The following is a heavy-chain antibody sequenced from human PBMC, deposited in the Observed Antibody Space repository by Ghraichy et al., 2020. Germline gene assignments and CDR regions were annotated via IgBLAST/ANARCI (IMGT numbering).Heavy chain of an antibody. Sequence: ASVKVSCKVSGHNLTEVSKYWVRQAPGKGLEWMGGFEDGKTIYAQKFQGRITITEDTSTKTNYMELSSLRLEDAAMYYCVIDLPSGALLDYWGQGALVTVSS. J-gene: IGHJ4*02. V-gene: IGHV1-24*01. CDR3: VIDLPSGALLDY. CDR1: GHNLTEVS. D-gene: IGHD7-27*01. CDR2: FEDGKT.